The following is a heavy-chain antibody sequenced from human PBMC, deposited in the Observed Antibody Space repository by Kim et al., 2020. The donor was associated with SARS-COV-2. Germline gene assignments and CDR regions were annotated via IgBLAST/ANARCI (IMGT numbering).Heavy chain of an antibody. CDR2: IWYDGSKK. CDR3: VRVWWGEYSKSGGIDY. Sequence: GGSLRLSCAASGFTFSSYGMHWVRQAPGKGLEWVAVIWYDGSKKYYADSVKGRFTISRDNSKNALYLQMSSLRAEDTTVYYCVRVWWGEYSKSGGIDYWGQGTLVTVSS. CDR1: GFTFSSYG. V-gene: IGHV3-33*01. D-gene: IGHD6-6*01. J-gene: IGHJ4*02.